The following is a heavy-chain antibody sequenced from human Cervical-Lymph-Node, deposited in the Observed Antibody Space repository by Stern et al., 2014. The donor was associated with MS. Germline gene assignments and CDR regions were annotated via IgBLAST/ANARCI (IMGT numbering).Heavy chain of an antibody. Sequence: VQLVESGGGVVQPGTSLRLSCAASGFTFRSYGMHWVRQAPGKGLEWVALVWYDGSTAYYRNSVKGRFTISRDNYNNTLFLQMNSLTAEDTAVYYCARGHIPYAYNYLFDYWGQGTLVTVSS. CDR2: VWYDGSTA. CDR1: GFTFRSYG. V-gene: IGHV3-33*01. D-gene: IGHD5-24*01. J-gene: IGHJ4*02. CDR3: ARGHIPYAYNYLFDY.